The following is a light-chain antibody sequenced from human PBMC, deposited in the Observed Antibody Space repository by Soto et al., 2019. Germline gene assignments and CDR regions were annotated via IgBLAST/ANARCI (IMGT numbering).Light chain of an antibody. J-gene: IGKJ5*01. CDR1: QGISSY. V-gene: IGKV1-9*01. CDR2: AAS. Sequence: DIQLTQSPSFLSASVGDRVTITCRASQGISSYLAWYQQKPGKAPKLLIYAASTLQSGVPSRFSGSGSETEFTLAISSLQPEDFATYYCQHLNSYPSITFGQGTRLEIK. CDR3: QHLNSYPSIT.